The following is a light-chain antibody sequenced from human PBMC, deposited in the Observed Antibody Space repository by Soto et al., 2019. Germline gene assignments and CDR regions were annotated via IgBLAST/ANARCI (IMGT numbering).Light chain of an antibody. CDR2: GAS. CDR3: QQYNNWPPVT. CDR1: QSVSSN. J-gene: IGKJ1*01. Sequence: EIVMTQSPATLSVSPGERATLSCRASQSVSSNLAWYQQKPGQAPRLLIYGASTRATGITDRFSGSGSGTEFTLTISSLQSEDFAVYYCQQYNNWPPVTFGQGTKVEIK. V-gene: IGKV3-15*01.